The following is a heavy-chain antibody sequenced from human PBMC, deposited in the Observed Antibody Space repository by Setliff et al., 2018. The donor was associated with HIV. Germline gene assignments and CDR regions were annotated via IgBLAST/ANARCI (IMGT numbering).Heavy chain of an antibody. CDR1: GGSISGSSYY. CDR3: ARSLAYCSGGGCSSGNYYYMDV. V-gene: IGHV4-39*01. J-gene: IGHJ6*03. Sequence: PSETLSLTCTVSGGSISGSSYYWGWIRQSPEKGLEWIGSLFHAGSTYYNPSLKSRVTLSVDTSENQYSLKLTSLIAADTAVDYCARSLAYCSGGGCSSGNYYYMDVWGKGTTVTVSS. D-gene: IGHD2-15*01. CDR2: LFHAGST.